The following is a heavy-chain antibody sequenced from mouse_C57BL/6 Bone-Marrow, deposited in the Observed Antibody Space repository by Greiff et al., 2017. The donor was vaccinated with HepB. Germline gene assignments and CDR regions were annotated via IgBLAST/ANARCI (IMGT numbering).Heavy chain of an antibody. Sequence: EVQLVESGGGLVKPGGSLKLSCAASGFTFSSYAMSWVRQTPEKRLEWVATISDGGSYTYYPDNVKGRFTISRDNAKNNLYLQMSHLKSEDTAMYYCARDITTVGATSMDDWGQGTSVTVSS. D-gene: IGHD1-1*01. J-gene: IGHJ4*01. V-gene: IGHV5-4*01. CDR2: ISDGGSYT. CDR3: ARDITTVGATSMDD. CDR1: GFTFSSYA.